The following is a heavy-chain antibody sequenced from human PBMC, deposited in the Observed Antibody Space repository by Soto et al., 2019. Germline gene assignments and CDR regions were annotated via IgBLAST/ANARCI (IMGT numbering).Heavy chain of an antibody. V-gene: IGHV1-69*02. J-gene: IGHJ6*02. CDR2: IIPVLGVT. Sequence: QVQLVQSGAEVRKPGSSVEVSCMASGSTFSSYTVNWVRQAPGQGLEWIGRIIPVLGVTHYARRFQGRVTITADRSRXTXYXXLTSLTSEDKAVYYCARRRYCGVDCYNKFYYGMDVWGQGTTVTVSS. CDR1: GSTFSSYT. D-gene: IGHD2-21*02. CDR3: ARRRYCGVDCYNKFYYGMDV.